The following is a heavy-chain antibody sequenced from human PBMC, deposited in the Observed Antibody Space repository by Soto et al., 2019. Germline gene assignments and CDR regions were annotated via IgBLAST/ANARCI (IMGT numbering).Heavy chain of an antibody. Sequence: QLQLQESGPGLVKPSETLSLPCAVSGGSITISSYYWGWIREAPGRRLEWIGTIYYRGSTYYNPSSESCVTISGDASKNQLALMLRSVTAADPAVYYCASPAGADYTFDDRGQGILVTVSS. D-gene: IGHD4-4*01. CDR2: IYYRGST. CDR3: ASPAGADYTFDD. CDR1: GGSITISSYY. V-gene: IGHV4-39*01. J-gene: IGHJ4*02.